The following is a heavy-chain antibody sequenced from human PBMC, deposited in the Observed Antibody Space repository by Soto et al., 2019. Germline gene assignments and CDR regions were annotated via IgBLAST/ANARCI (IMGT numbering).Heavy chain of an antibody. J-gene: IGHJ4*02. Sequence: GGSLRLSCAASGITFSGFTMNWVRQAPGRGLEWVSYISRSGETIYYADSVKGRFTISRDNAENSLYLQMNSLRDEDTAVYYCASRHLFFWSCTSRLYQFYFWGRGSLVP. CDR2: ISRSGETI. D-gene: IGHD2-2*01. V-gene: IGHV3-48*02. CDR3: ASRHLFFWSCTSRLYQFYF. CDR1: GITFSGFT.